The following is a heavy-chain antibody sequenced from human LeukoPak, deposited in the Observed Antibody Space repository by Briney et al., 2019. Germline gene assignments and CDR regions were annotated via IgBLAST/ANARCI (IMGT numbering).Heavy chain of an antibody. Sequence: GGSLRLSCAASGLSFSSYGMHWVRQAPGKGLEWVAFIQYDGSNKYYADSVKGRFTISRDNSKNTLYLQMNSLRAEDTAVYYCAQGPYYFEYWGQGTLVTVSS. CDR2: IQYDGSNK. CDR3: AQGPYYFEY. CDR1: GLSFSSYG. V-gene: IGHV3-30*12. J-gene: IGHJ4*02.